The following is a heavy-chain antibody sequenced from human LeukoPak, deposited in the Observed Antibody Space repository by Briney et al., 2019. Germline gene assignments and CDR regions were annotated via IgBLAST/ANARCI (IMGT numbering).Heavy chain of an antibody. Sequence: SETLSLTCAVYGGSFSGYYWSWIRQPPGKGLEWIGEINHSGSTNYNPSLKSRVTISVDTSKNQFSLKLSSVTAADTAVYYCARRRGYCSSTSCYYWFDPWGQGTLVTVSS. V-gene: IGHV4-34*01. D-gene: IGHD2-2*01. CDR3: ARRRGYCSSTSCYYWFDP. J-gene: IGHJ5*02. CDR2: INHSGST. CDR1: GGSFSGYY.